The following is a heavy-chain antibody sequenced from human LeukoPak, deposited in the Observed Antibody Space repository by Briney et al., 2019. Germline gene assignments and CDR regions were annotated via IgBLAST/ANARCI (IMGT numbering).Heavy chain of an antibody. CDR1: GFTFNNFG. CDR3: ARDLHGGYSSDY. V-gene: IGHV3-30*02. Sequence: PGGSLRLSCAASGFTFNNFGMHSVRQAPGKGLEWVAFMGYEGIHKYYADSVKSRFTISKDNSKAKLYMQMNSLRPEDTAVYYCARDLHGGYSSDYWGQGTLVNVSS. D-gene: IGHD4-23*01. CDR2: MGYEGIHK. J-gene: IGHJ4*02.